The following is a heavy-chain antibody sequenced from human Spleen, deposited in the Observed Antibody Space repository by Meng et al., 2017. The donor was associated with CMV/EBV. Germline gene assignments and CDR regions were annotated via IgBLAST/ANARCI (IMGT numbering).Heavy chain of an antibody. CDR1: GYSFTNYW. CDR2: IYPGDSDT. D-gene: IGHD6-6*01. Sequence: GESLKISCKVSGYSFTNYWIGWVRQMPGKGLEWMGIIYPGDSDTRYSPSFQGQVTISADKSISTAYLQWSSLKASDTAMYYCARQREYSSSSAPLDYWGQGTLVTV. J-gene: IGHJ4*01. CDR3: ARQREYSSSSAPLDY. V-gene: IGHV5-51*01.